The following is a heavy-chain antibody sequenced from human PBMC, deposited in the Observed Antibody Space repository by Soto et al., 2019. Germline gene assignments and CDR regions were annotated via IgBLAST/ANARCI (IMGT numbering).Heavy chain of an antibody. CDR1: GGSISSSSYY. Sequence: QLQLQESGPGLVKPSETLSLTCTVSGGSISSSSYYWGWIRQPPGKGLEWIGSIYYSGSTYYNPSLKSRVAKSVDTSKNQFSLKLSSVTSADTAVYYCASRCSHRLIAVAGPDYWGQGTLVTVSS. J-gene: IGHJ4*02. CDR3: ASRCSHRLIAVAGPDY. D-gene: IGHD6-19*01. CDR2: IYYSGST. V-gene: IGHV4-39*01.